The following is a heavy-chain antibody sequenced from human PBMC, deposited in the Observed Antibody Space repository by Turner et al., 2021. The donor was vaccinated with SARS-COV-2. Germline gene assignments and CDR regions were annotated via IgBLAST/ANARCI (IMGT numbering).Heavy chain of an antibody. J-gene: IGHJ4*02. V-gene: IGHV3-21*01. CDR3: APDCSSTSCRDY. CDR1: GFTFSSYS. Sequence: EVQLVESGGGLVKPGGSLRLSCAASGFTFSSYSMNWVRQAPGKGLEWVSTISSSSSNIYYADSVKGRFNISRDNAKNSLYLQMNSLRAEDTAVYDCAPDCSSTSCRDYWGQGTLVTVSS. CDR2: ISSSSSNI. D-gene: IGHD2-2*01.